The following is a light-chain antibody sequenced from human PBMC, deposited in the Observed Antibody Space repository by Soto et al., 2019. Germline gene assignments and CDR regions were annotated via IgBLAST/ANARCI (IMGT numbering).Light chain of an antibody. Sequence: DIVMTQSPDSLAVSLGERATINCKSSQSVLYSSNNKNYLAWYQQKPGQPPKLLIYWASTRESGVPDRFSGSGSGTDFTRTISSLQAEDVAVYYCQQYYSTRLYTFGQGTKLEIK. J-gene: IGKJ2*01. CDR1: QSVLYSSNNKNY. CDR3: QQYYSTRLYT. CDR2: WAS. V-gene: IGKV4-1*01.